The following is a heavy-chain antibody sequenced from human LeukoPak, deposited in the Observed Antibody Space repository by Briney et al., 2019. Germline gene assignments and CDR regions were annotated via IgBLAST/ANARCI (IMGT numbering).Heavy chain of an antibody. J-gene: IGHJ4*02. V-gene: IGHV3-23*01. D-gene: IGHD2-21*01. Sequence: PGGSLRLSCAASGFTFSTYAMTWVRQAPGKGLEWVSAISGSGGSTYYADSVKGRFTISRDNSKNTLYLQMNSLKTEDTAVYYCTSPPAIHDLTLWGGWGQGTLVTVSS. CDR1: GFTFSTYA. CDR3: TSPPAIHDLTLWGG. CDR2: ISGSGGST.